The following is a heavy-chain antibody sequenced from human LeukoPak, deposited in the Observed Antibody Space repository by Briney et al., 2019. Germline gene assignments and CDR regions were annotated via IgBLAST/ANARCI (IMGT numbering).Heavy chain of an antibody. CDR2: IYYSGST. CDR1: GGSISSGGYS. J-gene: IGHJ4*02. Sequence: SETLSLTCAVSGGSISSGGYSWSWIRQPPGKGLEWIGYIYYSGSTYYNPSLKSRVTISVDTSKNQFSLKLSSVTAADTAVYYCARETHGGSWVDYWGQGTLVTVSS. V-gene: IGHV4-30-4*07. D-gene: IGHD1-26*01. CDR3: ARETHGGSWVDY.